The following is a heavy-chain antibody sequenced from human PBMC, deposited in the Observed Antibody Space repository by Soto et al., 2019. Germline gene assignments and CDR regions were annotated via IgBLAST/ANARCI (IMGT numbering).Heavy chain of an antibody. CDR3: AKDATKLQPFY. Sequence: QVQLVESGGGVVQPGRSRRLSCAASGFTFSSYGMHWVRQAPGKGLEWVAVISYDGSNIYYADSVKGRFTISRDNSKNTLYLQMNSLRAEDTAVYYCAKDATKLQPFYWGQGTLVTVSS. J-gene: IGHJ4*02. CDR1: GFTFSSYG. CDR2: ISYDGSNI. V-gene: IGHV3-30*18. D-gene: IGHD1-26*01.